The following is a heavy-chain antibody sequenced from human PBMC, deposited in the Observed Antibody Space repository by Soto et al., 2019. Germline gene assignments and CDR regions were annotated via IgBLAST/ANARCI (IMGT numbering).Heavy chain of an antibody. J-gene: IGHJ6*02. CDR1: GFTFSSYA. CDR3: AKDLGYGDYYYYGMDV. CDR2: ISYDGSNK. Sequence: PGGSLRLSCAASGFTFSSYAMSWVRQAPGKGLEWVAVISYDGSNKYYADSVKGRFTISRDNSKNTLYLQMNSLRAEDTAVYYCAKDLGYGDYYYYGMDVWGQGTTVTVSS. D-gene: IGHD4-17*01. V-gene: IGHV3-30*04.